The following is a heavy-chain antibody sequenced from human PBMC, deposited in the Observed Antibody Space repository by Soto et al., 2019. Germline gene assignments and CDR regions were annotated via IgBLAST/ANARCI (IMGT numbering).Heavy chain of an antibody. Sequence: QVQLQESGPGLVKPSGTLSLTCAVSGGSISSSNWWSWVRQPPGKGLEWIGAIYNSGSPNYNPSLKMRVTISVDKSKKQFSLKRSSVTAADTAVYYCARHVSGWYYFAYWGQGTLVTVSS. CDR1: GGSISSSNW. V-gene: IGHV4-4*02. CDR3: ARHVSGWYYFAY. D-gene: IGHD6-19*01. J-gene: IGHJ4*02. CDR2: IYNSGSP.